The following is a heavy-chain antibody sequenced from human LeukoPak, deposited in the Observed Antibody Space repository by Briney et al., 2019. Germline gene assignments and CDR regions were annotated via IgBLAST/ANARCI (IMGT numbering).Heavy chain of an antibody. J-gene: IGHJ4*02. CDR3: ARDWGDGNYFDY. Sequence: SETLSLTCTVSGGSISTYYWSWIRQPPGKGLEWIGYIYYSGSTNYNPSLKSRVTISVDTSKKQFSLKLSSVNAADTAVYYCARDWGDGNYFDYWGQGTLVTVSS. CDR2: IYYSGST. V-gene: IGHV4-59*01. CDR1: GGSISTYY. D-gene: IGHD5-24*01.